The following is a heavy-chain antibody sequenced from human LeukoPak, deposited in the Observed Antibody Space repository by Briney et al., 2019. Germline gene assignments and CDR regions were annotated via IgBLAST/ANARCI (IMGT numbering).Heavy chain of an antibody. J-gene: IGHJ4*02. V-gene: IGHV3-23*01. D-gene: IGHD3-10*01. CDR3: AKDGGITMVRGVIRGGIDY. Sequence: GGSLRLSCAASGFTFSNYWMHWVRQAPGKGLEWVSAISGSGGSTYYADSVKGRFTISRDNSKNTLYLQMNSLRAEDTAVYYCAKDGGITMVRGVIRGGIDYWGQGTLVTVSS. CDR1: GFTFSNYW. CDR2: ISGSGGST.